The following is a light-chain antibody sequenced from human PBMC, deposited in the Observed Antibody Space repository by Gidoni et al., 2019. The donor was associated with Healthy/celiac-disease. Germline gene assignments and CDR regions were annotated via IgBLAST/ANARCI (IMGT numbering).Light chain of an antibody. Sequence: QSALTQPASVSGSPGQSITIACPGTSSDVGSYNLVSSYQTHPGKAPKLMIYEVSKRPSGVSNRFSGSKSGNTASLTISGLQAEDEADYYCCSYAGSSSVVFGGGTKLTVL. CDR2: EVS. V-gene: IGLV2-23*02. CDR1: SSDVGSYNL. CDR3: CSYAGSSSVV. J-gene: IGLJ2*01.